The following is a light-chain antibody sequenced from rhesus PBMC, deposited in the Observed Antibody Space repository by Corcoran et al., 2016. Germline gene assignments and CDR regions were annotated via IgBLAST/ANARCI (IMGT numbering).Light chain of an antibody. CDR2: TAS. CDR3: LQHESYPRT. CDR1: QDISEY. V-gene: IGKV1-28*02. Sequence: DIQMTQSSSSPSASVGDTATISRRASQDISEYLNWFHQKPGKDPKLLIYTASSLESGVPSRFSGSGSGTEFTLTISSLQPEDFASYYCLQHESYPRTFGQGTKVEIK. J-gene: IGKJ1*01.